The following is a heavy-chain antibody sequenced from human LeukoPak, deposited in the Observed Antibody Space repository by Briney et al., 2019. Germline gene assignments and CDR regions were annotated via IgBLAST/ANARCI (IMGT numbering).Heavy chain of an antibody. D-gene: IGHD6-13*01. V-gene: IGHV4-39*01. Sequence: SETLSLTCTVSGGSISSSSYYWGWIRQPPGKGLEWIGSIYYSGSTYYNPSLKSRVTISVDTSKNQFSLKLSSVTAADTAVYYCARRYSSSWYPTGWYWGQGTLVTVSS. CDR3: ARRYSSSWYPTGWY. CDR1: GGSISSSSYY. J-gene: IGHJ4*02. CDR2: IYYSGST.